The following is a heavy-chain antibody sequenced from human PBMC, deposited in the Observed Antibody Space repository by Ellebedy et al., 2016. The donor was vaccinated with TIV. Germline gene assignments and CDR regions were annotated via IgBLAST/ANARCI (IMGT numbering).Heavy chain of an antibody. CDR2: INTGNGNT. D-gene: IGHD3-3*01. J-gene: IGHJ6*02. CDR3: ATREWQDPMDV. CDR1: GHTFTAYG. Sequence: ASVKVSCXASGHTFTAYGIHWVRQAPGQSLEWMGWINTGNGNTKYSQKFQGRVTITRDTSATIAYMEVSSLMSEDTAVYYCATREWQDPMDVWGQGTTVTVPS. V-gene: IGHV1-3*04.